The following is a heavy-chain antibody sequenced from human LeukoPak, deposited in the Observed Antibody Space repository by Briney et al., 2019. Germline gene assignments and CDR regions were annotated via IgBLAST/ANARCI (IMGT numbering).Heavy chain of an antibody. CDR1: GFTFGDYA. D-gene: IGHD4-17*01. J-gene: IGHJ4*02. Sequence: GGSLRLSCTASGFTFGDYAMSWVRQAPGKGLEWVGFIRSKAYGGTTEYAASVKGRFTISRDDSKNTLYLQMNSLKTEDTAVYYCTTDGTVRWDYFDYWGQGTLVTVSS. V-gene: IGHV3-49*04. CDR2: IRSKAYGGTT. CDR3: TTDGTVRWDYFDY.